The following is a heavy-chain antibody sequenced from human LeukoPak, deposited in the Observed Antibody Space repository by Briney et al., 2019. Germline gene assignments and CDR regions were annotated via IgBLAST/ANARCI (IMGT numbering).Heavy chain of an antibody. CDR3: AKEVGWGSGSYNY. CDR1: GFTFSSYA. Sequence: GGSLRLSCAASGFTFSSYAMHWVRQAPGKGLEWVAVISYDGSNKYYADSVKGRFTISRDNSKNTLYLQMNSLRAEDTAVYYCAKEVGWGSGSYNYWGQGTLVTVSS. D-gene: IGHD3-10*01. V-gene: IGHV3-30-3*01. J-gene: IGHJ4*02. CDR2: ISYDGSNK.